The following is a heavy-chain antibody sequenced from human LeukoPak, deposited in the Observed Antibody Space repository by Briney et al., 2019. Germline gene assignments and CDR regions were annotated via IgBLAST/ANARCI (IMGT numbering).Heavy chain of an antibody. D-gene: IGHD6-6*01. V-gene: IGHV1-8*01. J-gene: IGHJ4*02. Sequence: GASVTVSCKASGYTFTSYDINWVRQATGQGLEWMGWMNPNSGNTGYAQKFQGRVTMTRNTSISSAYMELSSLRSEDTAVYYCARGLTTEYSSSSLDFDYWGQGTLVTVSS. CDR1: GYTFTSYD. CDR2: MNPNSGNT. CDR3: ARGLTTEYSSSSLDFDY.